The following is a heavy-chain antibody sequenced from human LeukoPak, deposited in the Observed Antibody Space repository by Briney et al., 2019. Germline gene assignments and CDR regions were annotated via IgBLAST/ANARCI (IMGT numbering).Heavy chain of an antibody. V-gene: IGHV3-30*02. J-gene: IGHJ5*01. Sequence: GGSLRLSCAASKFPLSKYDMHWVRQAPGKGLEWVTFIRYDGNNKQYVDSVRGRFTISRDNSKNTLYLRMNSLTAEDTAIYYCAKDRPNFHENSGHYYRRDGDSWGQGTLVTVSS. CDR3: AKDRPNFHENSGHYYRRDGDS. CDR1: KFPLSKYD. CDR2: IRYDGNNK. D-gene: IGHD3-22*01.